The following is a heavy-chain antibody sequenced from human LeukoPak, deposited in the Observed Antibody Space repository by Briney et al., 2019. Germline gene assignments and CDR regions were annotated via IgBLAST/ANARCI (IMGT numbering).Heavy chain of an antibody. V-gene: IGHV1-46*01. J-gene: IGHJ4*01. D-gene: IGHD3-3*01. CDR1: GYTFTSYY. Sequence: GASVKVSCKASGYTFTSYYMHWVRQAPGQGLEWMGIINPSGGSTSYAQKFQGRVTMTRDTSTSTVYMELSSLRSEDTAVYYCARTLYDVLSGFDFWGQGTLVTVSA. CDR2: INPSGGST. CDR3: ARTLYDVLSGFDF.